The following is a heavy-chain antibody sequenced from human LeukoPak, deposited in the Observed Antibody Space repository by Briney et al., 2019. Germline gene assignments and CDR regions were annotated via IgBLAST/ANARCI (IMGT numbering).Heavy chain of an antibody. V-gene: IGHV3-53*01. CDR3: ARGVEPLAANTLAY. CDR1: RFTLITNV. D-gene: IGHD1-14*01. J-gene: IGHJ4*02. CDR2: LYSDGNT. Sequence: GSLSPSRAASRFTLITNVITSVPQAPGKGLEWVSVLYSDGNTKYSDSVQGRFTISRDNSKNTLYLEMNSLSPDDTAVYYCARGVEPLAANTLAYWGQGTLVTVSS.